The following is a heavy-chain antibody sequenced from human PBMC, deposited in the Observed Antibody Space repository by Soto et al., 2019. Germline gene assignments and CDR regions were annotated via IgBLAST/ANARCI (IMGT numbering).Heavy chain of an antibody. CDR1: GYTFTSYD. V-gene: IGHV1-8*01. Sequence: ASVKVSCKASGYTFTSYDINWVRQATGQGPEWMGWMNPNSGNTGYAQKFQGRVTMTRNTSISTAYMELSSLRSEDTAVYYCARGIGAYYYGSGSYYNGDYYYYGMDVWGQGTTVTVS. J-gene: IGHJ6*02. CDR2: MNPNSGNT. D-gene: IGHD3-10*01. CDR3: ARGIGAYYYGSGSYYNGDYYYYGMDV.